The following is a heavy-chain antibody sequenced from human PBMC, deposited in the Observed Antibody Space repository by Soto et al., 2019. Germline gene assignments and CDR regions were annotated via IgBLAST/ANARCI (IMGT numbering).Heavy chain of an antibody. CDR3: ARAFYGELYSFDY. J-gene: IGHJ4*02. V-gene: IGHV4-59*01. CDR1: GGSISSYY. CDR2: IYYSGST. D-gene: IGHD4-17*01. Sequence: SETLSLTCTVSGGSISSYYWSWIRQPPGKGLEWIGYIYYSGSTNYNPSLKSRVTISVDTSKNQFSLKLSSVTAADTAVYYCARAFYGELYSFDYWGPGTLVTLSS.